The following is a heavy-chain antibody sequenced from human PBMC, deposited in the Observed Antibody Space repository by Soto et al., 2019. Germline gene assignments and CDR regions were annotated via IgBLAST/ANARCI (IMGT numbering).Heavy chain of an antibody. CDR1: GFTFSSYW. CDR2: IKQDGSEK. CDR3: ARDQTADYDFWSGQNYPTGDYFDY. Sequence: GGSLRLSCAASGFTFSSYWMSWVRQAPGKGLEWVANIKQDGSEKYYVDSVKGRFTISRDNAKNSLYLQMNSLRAEDTAVYYCARDQTADYDFWSGQNYPTGDYFDYWGQGTLVTVSS. V-gene: IGHV3-7*05. D-gene: IGHD3-3*01. J-gene: IGHJ4*02.